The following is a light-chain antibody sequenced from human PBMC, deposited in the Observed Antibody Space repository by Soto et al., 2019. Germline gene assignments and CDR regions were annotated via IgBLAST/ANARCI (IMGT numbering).Light chain of an antibody. V-gene: IGKV3-20*01. CDR2: GAS. CDR3: QQSGSSLT. Sequence: EIVLTQSPGTLSLSPGERATLSCRASQRVPSTYLAWYQQKPGQAPRLLIYGASSRAAGIPDRFSGSGSGTEFTLPISRLEPEDFAVYYCQQSGSSLTFGQGTKVESK. J-gene: IGKJ1*01. CDR1: QRVPSTY.